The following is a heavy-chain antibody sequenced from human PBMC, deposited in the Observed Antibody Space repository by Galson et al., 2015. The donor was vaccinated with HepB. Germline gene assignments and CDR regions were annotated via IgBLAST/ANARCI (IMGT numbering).Heavy chain of an antibody. Sequence: SLRLSCAASGFTVSSNYMSWVRQAPGKGLEWVSVIYSGGSTYYADSVKGRFTISRDNSKNTLYPQMNSLRAEDTAVYYCAKQEWELAPFDYWGQGTLVTVSS. D-gene: IGHD1-26*01. J-gene: IGHJ4*02. V-gene: IGHV3-53*01. CDR2: IYSGGST. CDR3: AKQEWELAPFDY. CDR1: GFTVSSNY.